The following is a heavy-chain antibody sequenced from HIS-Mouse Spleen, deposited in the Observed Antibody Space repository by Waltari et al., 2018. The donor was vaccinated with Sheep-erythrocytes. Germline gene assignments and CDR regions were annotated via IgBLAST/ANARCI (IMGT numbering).Heavy chain of an antibody. CDR3: ALSVDLAGAFDI. Sequence: QVQLQQWGAGLLKPSETLSLTCAVYGGSFSGYYWSWIRQPPGTGLEWIGEINHSGSTNYNPSRKSRVTISVDTSKNQFSLKLSSVTAADTAVYYCALSVDLAGAFDIWGQGTMVTVSS. V-gene: IGHV4-34*01. CDR1: GGSFSGYY. J-gene: IGHJ3*02. CDR2: INHSGST. D-gene: IGHD6-19*01.